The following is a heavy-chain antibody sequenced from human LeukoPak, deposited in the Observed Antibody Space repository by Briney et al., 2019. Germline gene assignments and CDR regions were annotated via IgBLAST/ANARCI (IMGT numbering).Heavy chain of an antibody. Sequence: GESLKISCKGSGYSFTSYWIGWVRQMPGKGLGWMGIIYPGDSDTRYSPSFQGQVTISADKSISTAYLQWSSLKASDTAMYYCARRYCSSTSCYWTAFDIWGQGTMVTVSS. J-gene: IGHJ3*02. CDR1: GYSFTSYW. CDR3: ARRYCSSTSCYWTAFDI. V-gene: IGHV5-51*01. D-gene: IGHD2-2*01. CDR2: IYPGDSDT.